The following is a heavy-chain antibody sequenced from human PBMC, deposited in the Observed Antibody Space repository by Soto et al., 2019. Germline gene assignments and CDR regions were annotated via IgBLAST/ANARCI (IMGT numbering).Heavy chain of an antibody. Sequence: QVQLVESGGGVVQPGTSLRLSCSASGFTLSGVDMHWVRQAPGKGLEWVAVMSYDGRTQYYADSVKGRFTVSRDSSKSTLYLQMNSLRTEDAAVYYCAKGGWYTSSSRSDCWGQGTLVTFSS. CDR1: GFTLSGVD. CDR2: MSYDGRTQ. J-gene: IGHJ4*02. CDR3: AKGGWYTSSSRSDC. V-gene: IGHV3-30*18. D-gene: IGHD6-6*01.